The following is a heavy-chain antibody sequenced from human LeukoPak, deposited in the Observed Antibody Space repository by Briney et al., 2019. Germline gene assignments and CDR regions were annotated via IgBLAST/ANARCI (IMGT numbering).Heavy chain of an antibody. CDR2: ISSSSSYT. CDR1: GFTFSDYY. Sequence: PGGSLRLSCAASGFTFSDYYMSWTRQAPGKGLEWVSYISSSSSYTNYADSVKGRFTISRDNAKNSLYLQMNSLRAEDTAVYYCARGSVHCSGGSCYLDYWGQGTLVTVSS. CDR3: ARGSVHCSGGSCYLDY. V-gene: IGHV3-11*06. J-gene: IGHJ4*02. D-gene: IGHD2-15*01.